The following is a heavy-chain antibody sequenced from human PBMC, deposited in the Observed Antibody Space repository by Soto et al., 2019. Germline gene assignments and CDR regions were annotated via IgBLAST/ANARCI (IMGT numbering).Heavy chain of an antibody. CDR3: ARLPINSGSPRHIDY. D-gene: IGHD1-26*01. Sequence: QVQLVQSGAEVKRPGSSVKVSCKASGVFSNFAVSWVRQAPGQGLEWMGAIIPVFRAPNYAQKFQGRVRITADKSTRTAYMEMISRRSDDTAVYYFARLPINSGSPRHIDYWGHGTLVTVSS. CDR2: IIPVFRAP. J-gene: IGHJ4*01. CDR1: GVFSNFA. V-gene: IGHV1-69*06.